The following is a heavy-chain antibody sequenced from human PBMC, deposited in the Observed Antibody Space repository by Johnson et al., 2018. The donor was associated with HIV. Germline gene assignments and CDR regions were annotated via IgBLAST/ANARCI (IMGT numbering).Heavy chain of an antibody. CDR1: GFTFSSYA. D-gene: IGHD3-16*01. V-gene: IGHV3-15*01. CDR2: IKSKTDGGTT. Sequence: VQLVESGGGLVQPGGSLRLSCAASGFTFSSYAMSWVRQAPGKGLEWVGRIKSKTDGGTTDYAAPVKGRLTISRDDSKNTLYLQMNSLKTEDTAVYYCTTDLGGEDAFDIWGQGTMVTVSS. J-gene: IGHJ3*02. CDR3: TTDLGGEDAFDI.